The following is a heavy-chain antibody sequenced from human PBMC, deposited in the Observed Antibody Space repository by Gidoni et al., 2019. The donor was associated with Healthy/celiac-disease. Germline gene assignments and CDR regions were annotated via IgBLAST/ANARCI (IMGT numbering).Heavy chain of an antibody. CDR3: AREQKDPGYSYGFDYAKDYYGMDV. Sequence: EVQLVESGGGLVKPGGSLRLPCAASGFTLSRHRSNWVRRAPGKGLGWVSYISSSSSTIYYADSVKGRFTISRDNAKNSLYLQMNSLRAEDTAVYYCAREQKDPGYSYGFDYAKDYYGMDVWGQGTTVTVSS. CDR1: GFTLSRHR. V-gene: IGHV3-48*01. D-gene: IGHD5-18*01. CDR2: ISSSSSTI. J-gene: IGHJ6*02.